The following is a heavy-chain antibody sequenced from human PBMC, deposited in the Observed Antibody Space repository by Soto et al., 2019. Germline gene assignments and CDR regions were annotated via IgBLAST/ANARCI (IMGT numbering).Heavy chain of an antibody. J-gene: IGHJ6*03. D-gene: IGHD3-10*01. Sequence: SETLSLTCTVSGDSISTYYWSWIRQPAGKGLEWIGRIYASGSTNYNPSLKSRVTMSVDTSKSQFSLNLTSVTAADTAIYYCASTKIQLVIRGGQNGMDVWGKGTTVTVS. CDR2: IYASGST. CDR3: ASTKIQLVIRGGQNGMDV. CDR1: GDSISTYY. V-gene: IGHV4-4*07.